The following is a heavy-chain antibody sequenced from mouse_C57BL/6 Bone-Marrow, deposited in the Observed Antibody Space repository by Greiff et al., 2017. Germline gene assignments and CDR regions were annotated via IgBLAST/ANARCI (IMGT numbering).Heavy chain of an antibody. Sequence: QVQLQQSGAELARPGASVTMSCKASGYTFTSYTMHWVKQRPGQGLEWIGYINPSSGYTKYNQKFKDKATLNADKSSSTAYMQLSSLTSEDSAVYYCASPSYYSIWGDYWGQGTTLTVSS. CDR1: GYTFTSYT. D-gene: IGHD2-5*01. CDR3: ASPSYYSIWGDY. CDR2: INPSSGYT. V-gene: IGHV1-4*01. J-gene: IGHJ2*01.